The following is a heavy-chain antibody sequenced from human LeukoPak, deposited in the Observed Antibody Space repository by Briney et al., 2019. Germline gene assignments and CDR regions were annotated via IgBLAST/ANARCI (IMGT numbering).Heavy chain of an antibody. CDR1: GGSISKYY. CDR3: ASSYYYDSSGYAEIFDY. D-gene: IGHD3-22*01. V-gene: IGHV4-59*06. J-gene: IGHJ4*02. CDR2: IYHSGST. Sequence: PSETLSLTCTVSGGSISKYYWSWIRQPAGKGLEWIGYIYHSGSTYYNPSLKSRVTISVDRSKNQFSLKLSSVTAADTAVYYCASSYYYDSSGYAEIFDYWGQGTLVTVSS.